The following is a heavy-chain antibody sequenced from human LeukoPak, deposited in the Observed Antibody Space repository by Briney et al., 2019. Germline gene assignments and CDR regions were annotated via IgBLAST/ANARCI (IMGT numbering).Heavy chain of an antibody. CDR3: ARVLLPLYGMDV. Sequence: GGSLRPSCAASGFTFSSFWMHWVRQAPGKGLVWVSRINTDGSSTDYADSVKGRFTISRDNSKNTLYLQMNSLRAEDTAVYYCARVLLPLYGMDVWGQGTTVTVSS. CDR1: GFTFSSFW. V-gene: IGHV3-74*01. D-gene: IGHD3-22*01. J-gene: IGHJ6*02. CDR2: INTDGSST.